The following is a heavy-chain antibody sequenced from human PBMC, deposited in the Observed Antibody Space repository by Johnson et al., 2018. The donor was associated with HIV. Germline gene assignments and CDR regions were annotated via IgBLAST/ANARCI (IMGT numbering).Heavy chain of an antibody. D-gene: IGHD4-17*01. V-gene: IGHV3-66*01. Sequence: DVQVVESGGGLVQPGGSLRLSCAASGFTVSSNYMSWVRQAPGKGLEWVSVIYSGGSTYYADSVKGRFTISRDNAENSLYLQMNSLRAEDTAVYYCASPVDAFDIWGQGTMVTVSS. CDR3: ASPVDAFDI. J-gene: IGHJ3*02. CDR1: GFTVSSNY. CDR2: IYSGGST.